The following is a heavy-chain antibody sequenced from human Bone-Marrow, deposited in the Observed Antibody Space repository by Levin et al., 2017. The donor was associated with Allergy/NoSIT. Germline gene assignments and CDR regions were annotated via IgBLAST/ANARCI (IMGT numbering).Heavy chain of an antibody. CDR3: ASLWQQLVLGYGMDV. D-gene: IGHD6-13*01. Sequence: QSGGSLRLSCEASGFTFNSYWMTWVRQAPGKGLEWVANIKQDGSEKYYVDSVKGRFTVSRDNAKNLLYLHMNSLRVEDTAVYYCASLWQQLVLGYGMDVWGQGTTVTVSS. J-gene: IGHJ6*02. V-gene: IGHV3-7*01. CDR2: IKQDGSEK. CDR1: GFTFNSYW.